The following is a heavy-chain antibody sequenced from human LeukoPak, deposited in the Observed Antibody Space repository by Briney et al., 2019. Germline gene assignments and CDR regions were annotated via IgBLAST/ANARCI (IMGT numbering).Heavy chain of an antibody. J-gene: IGHJ5*02. Sequence: SETLSLTCAVYGGPFRGLFWSWIRQAPGKGLEWIGEISHSGSSNYNPSLKSRITISVDTSQFSLRLTSVTAADTAVYYCARGIFYGGRNQYIWFDLWGQGTLVTVSS. CDR3: ARGIFYGGRNQYIWFDL. CDR2: ISHSGSS. CDR1: GGPFRGLF. V-gene: IGHV4-34*01. D-gene: IGHD4-23*01.